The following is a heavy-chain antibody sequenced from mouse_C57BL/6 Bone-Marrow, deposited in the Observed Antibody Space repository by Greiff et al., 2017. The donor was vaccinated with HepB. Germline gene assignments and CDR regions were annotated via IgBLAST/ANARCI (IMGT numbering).Heavy chain of an antibody. J-gene: IGHJ2*01. CDR3: TSNYYGRGDY. D-gene: IGHD1-1*01. CDR1: GYTFTSYW. Sequence: EVQLQESGTVLARPGASVKMSCKTSGYTFTSYWMHWVKQRPGQGLEWIGAIYPGNSDTSYNQKFKGKAKLTADTSASTAYMELSSLTDEDAAVYYCTSNYYGRGDYWGQGTTLTVSS. V-gene: IGHV1-5*01. CDR2: IYPGNSDT.